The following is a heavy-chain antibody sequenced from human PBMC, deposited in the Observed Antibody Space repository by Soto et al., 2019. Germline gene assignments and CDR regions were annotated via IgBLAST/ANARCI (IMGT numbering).Heavy chain of an antibody. D-gene: IGHD1-26*01. J-gene: IGHJ4*02. CDR3: ARDLAKGGGSAGFDY. V-gene: IGHV1-2*02. CDR2: INPKSGGT. Sequence: GASVKVSCKDSGYTFTVYYMHWVRQAPGQGLGWMGWINPKSGGTMYPQKFQGRVTMTWDTSISTAYMALTRLRSDDTAVYYCARDLAKGGGSAGFDYWGQGTLVTVSS. CDR1: GYTFTVYY.